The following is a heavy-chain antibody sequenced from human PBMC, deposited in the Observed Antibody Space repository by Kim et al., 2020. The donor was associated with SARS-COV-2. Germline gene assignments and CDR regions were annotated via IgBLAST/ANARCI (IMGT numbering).Heavy chain of an antibody. Sequence: GGSLRLSCAASGFTFSSYAMSWVRQAPGKGLEWVSAISGSGGSTYYADSVKGRFTISRDNSKNTLYLQMNSLRAEDTAVYYCAKGRYGYYYYGMDVWGQGTTVTVSS. D-gene: IGHD4-17*01. V-gene: IGHV3-23*01. CDR3: AKGRYGYYYYGMDV. CDR2: ISGSGGST. CDR1: GFTFSSYA. J-gene: IGHJ6*02.